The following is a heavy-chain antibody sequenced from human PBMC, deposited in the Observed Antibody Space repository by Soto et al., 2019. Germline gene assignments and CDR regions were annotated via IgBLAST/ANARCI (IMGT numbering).Heavy chain of an antibody. V-gene: IGHV3-53*01. Sequence: EVQLVESGGGLIQPGGSLRLICAASGLSVTANYMTWVRQAPGKGLEWLSIIYRGGGTYYADALKGRAIISRDGSRNMVFLQMNSLTAEDAGVDYCARRADSETFDIWGRGTAVNVSS. CDR3: ARRADSETFDI. CDR1: GLSVTANY. J-gene: IGHJ3*02. CDR2: IYRGGGT. D-gene: IGHD5-18*01.